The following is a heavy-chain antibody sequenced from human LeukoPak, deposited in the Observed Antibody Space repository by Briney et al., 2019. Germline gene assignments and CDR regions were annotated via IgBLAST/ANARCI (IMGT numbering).Heavy chain of an antibody. CDR3: AKDIVVVPAAMDYFDY. Sequence: GRSLSLSCAASGFTFSSYPMYWVRQAPGVGLEWVAVISSDGGGKYYADSVKGRFTISRDNSKNTLYLQMNSLRAEDTAVYYCAKDIVVVPAAMDYFDYWGQGTLVTVSS. CDR1: GFTFSSYP. V-gene: IGHV3-30*18. D-gene: IGHD2-2*01. CDR2: ISSDGGGK. J-gene: IGHJ4*02.